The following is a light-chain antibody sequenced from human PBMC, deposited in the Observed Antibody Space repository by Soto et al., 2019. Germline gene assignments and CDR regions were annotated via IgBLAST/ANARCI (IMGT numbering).Light chain of an antibody. CDR3: QQYGSSGT. Sequence: EIVLTQSPATLSLSPGERATLSCRASQSVSSYLAWYQQKPGQAPRLLIYDASNRATGIPARFSGSGSGTDFTLTINSLEPEDFAVYYCQQYGSSGTFGQGTKVDNK. J-gene: IGKJ1*01. CDR2: DAS. V-gene: IGKV3-11*01. CDR1: QSVSSY.